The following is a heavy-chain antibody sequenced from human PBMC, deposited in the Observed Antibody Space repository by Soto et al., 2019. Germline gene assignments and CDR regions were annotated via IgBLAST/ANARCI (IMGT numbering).Heavy chain of an antibody. V-gene: IGHV3-30*18. CDR1: GFTFSSYG. CDR2: ISYDGSNK. CDR3: AKKVNSGSGSQFFDY. D-gene: IGHD3-10*01. J-gene: IGHJ4*02. Sequence: PGGSLRLSCAASGFTFSSYGMHWVRQAPGKGLEWVAVISYDGSNKYYADSVKGRFTISRDNSKNTLYLQMNSLRAEDTAVYYCAKKVNSGSGSQFFDYWGQGTLVTVS.